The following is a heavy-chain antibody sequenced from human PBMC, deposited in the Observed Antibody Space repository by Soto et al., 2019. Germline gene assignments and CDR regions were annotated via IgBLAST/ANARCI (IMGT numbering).Heavy chain of an antibody. CDR1: GFTFSSYG. V-gene: IGHV3-30*03. Sequence: PGGSLRLSRAASGFTFSSYGMHWVRQAPGKGLEWVAVISYDGSNKYYADSVKGRFTISRDNSKNTLYLQMNSLRAEDTAVYYCARSRGTYYDFWSGKKIHNWFDPWGQGTLVTVSS. D-gene: IGHD3-3*01. J-gene: IGHJ5*02. CDR3: ARSRGTYYDFWSGKKIHNWFDP. CDR2: ISYDGSNK.